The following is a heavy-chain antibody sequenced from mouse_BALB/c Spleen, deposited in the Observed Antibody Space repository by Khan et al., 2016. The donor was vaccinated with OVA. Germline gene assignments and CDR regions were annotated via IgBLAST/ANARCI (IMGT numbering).Heavy chain of an antibody. J-gene: IGHJ4*01. D-gene: IGHD2-14*01. CDR1: GYTFTTAG. V-gene: IGHV9-4*02. CDR2: INTHSGVP. Sequence: QIQLVQSGPELKKPGETVRISCKASGYTFTTAGMQWVQKMPGKGLQWIGWINTHSGVPKYTEDFKGRFAFSLETSASTVYLQITNLKNEDTATYSCARGGAAFYGNDGGAMDYWGQGTSVTVSS. CDR3: ARGGAAFYGNDGGAMDY.